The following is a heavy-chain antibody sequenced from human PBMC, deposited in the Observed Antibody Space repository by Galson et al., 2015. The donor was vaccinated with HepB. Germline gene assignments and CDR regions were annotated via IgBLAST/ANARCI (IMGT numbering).Heavy chain of an antibody. CDR3: ARGGRVATDFDY. D-gene: IGHD5-12*01. V-gene: IGHV1-2*02. Sequence: SVKVSCKASGYIFTGNYIHWLRQAPGQGLEWIGGINPNSGRTKYGQKFQGRVTVTWDRSITTAYMELYSLTSDDTAVYYCARGGRVATDFDYWGQGTLVTVSS. J-gene: IGHJ4*02. CDR2: INPNSGRT. CDR1: GYIFTGNY.